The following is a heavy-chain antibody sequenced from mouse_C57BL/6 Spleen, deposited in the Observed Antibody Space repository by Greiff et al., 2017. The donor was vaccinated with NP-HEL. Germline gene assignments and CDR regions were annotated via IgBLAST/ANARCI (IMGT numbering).Heavy chain of an antibody. CDR3: ARHHYYDYDGEAWFAY. J-gene: IGHJ3*01. D-gene: IGHD2-4*01. CDR1: GFTFSDYY. CDR2: ISNGGGST. V-gene: IGHV5-12*01. Sequence: EVKLVESGGGLVQPGGSLKLSCAASGFTFSDYYMYWVRQTPEKRLEWVAYISNGGGSTYYPDTVKGRFTISRDNAKNTLYLQMSRLKSDDTAMYYCARHHYYDYDGEAWFAYWGQGTLVTVSA.